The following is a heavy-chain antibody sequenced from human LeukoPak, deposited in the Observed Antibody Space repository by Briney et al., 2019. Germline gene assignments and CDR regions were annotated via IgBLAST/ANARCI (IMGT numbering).Heavy chain of an antibody. CDR1: GYPFTAYY. J-gene: IGHJ6*02. D-gene: IGHD4-23*01. CDR3: AKGGFGGKRPYYYYGMDV. CDR2: INPNSGGT. V-gene: IGHV1-2*02. Sequence: GASVKVPCKASGYPFTAYYMHWVRQAPGQGLEWMGWINPNSGGTNYAQKFQGRVTMTRDRSISTAYMELSRLRSDDTAVYYCAKGGFGGKRPYYYYGMDVWGQGTTVTASS.